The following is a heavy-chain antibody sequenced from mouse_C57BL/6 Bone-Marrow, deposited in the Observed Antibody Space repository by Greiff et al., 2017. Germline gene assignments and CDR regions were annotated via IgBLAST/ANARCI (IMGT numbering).Heavy chain of an antibody. V-gene: IGHV1-81*01. D-gene: IGHD2-2*01. CDR3: ARERIMGYDGPFAD. Sequence: QVQLKESGAELARPGASVKLSCKASGYTFTSYGISWVKQRTGQGLAWIGEIYPRSGNTYYNEKFKGKATLTADKSSRTAYMELRSLTSEDAAVYFCARERIMGYDGPFADWGKGTLVTVSA. J-gene: IGHJ3*01. CDR2: IYPRSGNT. CDR1: GYTFTSYG.